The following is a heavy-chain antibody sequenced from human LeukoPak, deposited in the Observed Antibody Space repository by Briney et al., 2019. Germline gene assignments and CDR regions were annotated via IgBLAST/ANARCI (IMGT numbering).Heavy chain of an antibody. V-gene: IGHV3-74*01. CDR2: INSDGSST. J-gene: IGHJ4*02. D-gene: IGHD3-22*01. CDR3: SSGYYYDLFDY. Sequence: GGSLRLSCAASGFTFSSYWMHWVRQAPGKGLVWVSRINSDGSSTSYADSVKGRFTISRDNAKNTLYLQMNSLRAEDTAVYYCSSGYYYDLFDYWSQGTLVTVSS. CDR1: GFTFSSYW.